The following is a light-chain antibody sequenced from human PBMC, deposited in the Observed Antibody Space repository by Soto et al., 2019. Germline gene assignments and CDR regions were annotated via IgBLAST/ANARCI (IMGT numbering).Light chain of an antibody. CDR2: AAS. J-gene: IGKJ5*01. Sequence: SKCPPHPSFLSSALGDRVTITCRASQGISSYLAWYQQKPGKAPKLLIYAASTLQSGVPSRFSGSGSETEFTLTISRLQPDDFATYFCHSRAFAQPARLEI. CDR3: HSRA. CDR1: QGISSY. V-gene: IGKV1-9*01.